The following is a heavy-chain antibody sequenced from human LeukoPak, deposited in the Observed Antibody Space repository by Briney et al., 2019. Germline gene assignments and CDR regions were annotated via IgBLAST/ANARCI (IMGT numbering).Heavy chain of an antibody. J-gene: IGHJ6*03. CDR2: INHSGST. CDR3: ARHPYYYDSSGYSYYYYSMDV. Sequence: SETLSLTCAVYGGSFSGYYWSWIRQPPGKGLEWIGEINHSGSTNYNPALKSRVTISVDTSKNQFSLKLSSVTAADTAVYYCARHPYYYDSSGYSYYYYSMDVWGKGTTVTVSS. V-gene: IGHV4-34*01. CDR1: GGSFSGYY. D-gene: IGHD3-22*01.